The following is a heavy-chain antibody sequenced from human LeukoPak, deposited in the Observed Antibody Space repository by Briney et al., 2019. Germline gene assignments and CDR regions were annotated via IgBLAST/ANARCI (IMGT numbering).Heavy chain of an antibody. CDR1: GDSISSYY. CDR2: IHYSGST. V-gene: IGHV4-59*08. D-gene: IGHD3-10*01. Sequence: SETLSLTCTVSGDSISSYYWNWIRQPPGKGLEWIGYIHYSGSTIYNPSLRSRVTISLDTSKKKFSLRLTSVTAADTAVYYCARHRTYYGTGQYYYYGLDVWGQGTKVTVSS. J-gene: IGHJ6*02. CDR3: ARHRTYYGTGQYYYYGLDV.